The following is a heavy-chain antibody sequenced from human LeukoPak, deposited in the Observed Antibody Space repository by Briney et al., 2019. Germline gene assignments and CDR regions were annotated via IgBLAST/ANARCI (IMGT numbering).Heavy chain of an antibody. CDR2: INPNSGGT. J-gene: IGHJ6*03. V-gene: IGHV1-2*06. CDR1: GYTFTGYY. Sequence: ASVKVSCKASGYTFTGYYMHWVRQAPGQGLEWMGRINPNSGGTNYAQKFQGRVTMTRDTSISTAYMELSRLRSDDTAVYYCAREMFKLELDYYYYMDVWDKGTTVTVSS. CDR3: AREMFKLELDYYYYMDV. D-gene: IGHD1-7*01.